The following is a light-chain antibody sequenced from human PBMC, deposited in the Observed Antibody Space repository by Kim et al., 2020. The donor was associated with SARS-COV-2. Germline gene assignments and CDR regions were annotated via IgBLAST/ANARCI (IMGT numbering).Light chain of an antibody. J-gene: IGLJ3*02. CDR3: NSYTGSSDFGV. Sequence: QSVLTQPASVSGSPGQSITISCTGTKSDIGDYNYVSWYQQYPGEAPKLMIYAVSERPSGVSNRFSGAKSGNTASLTIAGLQGEDEATYYCNSYTGSSDFGVFGGGTKVPS. CDR1: KSDIGDYNY. CDR2: AVS. V-gene: IGLV2-14*01.